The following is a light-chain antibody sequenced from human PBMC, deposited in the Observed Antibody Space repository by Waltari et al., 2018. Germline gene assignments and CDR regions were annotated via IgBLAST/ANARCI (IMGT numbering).Light chain of an antibody. CDR3: QQYGSLPWT. Sequence: EVVLTQSSGALSLSPGERATLSCRASESVTNDYLAWYQQKPGQAPRLLIYDASIRATGIPDRFSGSGSGTDFTLTITRLEPEDCAVYHCQQYGSLPWTFGQGTMVDMK. CDR2: DAS. CDR1: ESVTNDY. V-gene: IGKV3-20*01. J-gene: IGKJ1*01.